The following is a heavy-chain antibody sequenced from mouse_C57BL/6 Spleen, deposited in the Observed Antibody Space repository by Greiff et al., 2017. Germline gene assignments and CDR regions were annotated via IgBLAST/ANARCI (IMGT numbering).Heavy chain of an antibody. Sequence: QVQLQQPGAELVMPGASVKLSCKASGYTFTSYWMHWVKQRPGQGLEWIGEIDPSDSYTNYNQKFKGKSTLTVDKSSSTAYMQLSSLTSEDSAVYYCARGERGNSYFDDWGQGTTLTVSS. J-gene: IGHJ2*01. CDR2: IDPSDSYT. CDR3: ARGERGNSYFDD. CDR1: GYTFTSYW. D-gene: IGHD2-1*01. V-gene: IGHV1-69*01.